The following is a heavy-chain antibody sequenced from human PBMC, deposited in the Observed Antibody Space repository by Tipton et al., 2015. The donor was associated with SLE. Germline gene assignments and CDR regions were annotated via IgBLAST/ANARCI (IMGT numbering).Heavy chain of an antibody. D-gene: IGHD4-17*01. CDR2: ISSTSSYT. V-gene: IGHV3-21*01. CDR1: GFTFSSSE. Sequence: SLRLSCAASGFTFSSSEMNWVRQAPGKGLEWVSFISSTSSYTFYADSVKGRFTISRDNAKNSLFLQMNSLRAEDTAVYYCARDGRGDYPKGVMDVWGKGTTVTVSS. J-gene: IGHJ6*04. CDR3: ARDGRGDYPKGVMDV.